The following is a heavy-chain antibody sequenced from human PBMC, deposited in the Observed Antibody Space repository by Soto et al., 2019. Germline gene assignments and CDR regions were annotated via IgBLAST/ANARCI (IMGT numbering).Heavy chain of an antibody. CDR3: ARGCRVLLWFGELPMIRNWFDP. Sequence: ASVKVSCKASGYTFTSYAMHWVRQAPGQRLEWMGWINAGNGNTKYSQKFQGRVTITRDTSASTAYMELSSLRSEDTAVYYCARGCRVLLWFGELPMIRNWFDPWGQGTLVTVSS. D-gene: IGHD3-10*01. CDR1: GYTFTSYA. CDR2: INAGNGNT. V-gene: IGHV1-3*01. J-gene: IGHJ5*02.